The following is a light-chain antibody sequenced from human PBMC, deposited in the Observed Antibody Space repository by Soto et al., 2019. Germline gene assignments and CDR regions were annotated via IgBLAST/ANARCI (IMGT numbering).Light chain of an antibody. CDR3: SSYTSSNTMV. CDR2: EVT. V-gene: IGLV2-18*02. CDR1: SSDVGSYNR. J-gene: IGLJ2*01. Sequence: QSALTQPPSVSGSPGQSVTISCTGTSSDVGSYNRVSWYQQPPDTAPKLMIYEVTNRPSGVPDRFSGSKSGNTASLTISGLQAEDEADYYCSSYTSSNTMVFGGGTKLTVL.